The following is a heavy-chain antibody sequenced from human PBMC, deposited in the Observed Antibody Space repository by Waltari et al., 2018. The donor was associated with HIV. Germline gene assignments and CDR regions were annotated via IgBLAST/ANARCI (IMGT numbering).Heavy chain of an antibody. J-gene: IGHJ3*01. D-gene: IGHD6-19*01. CDR2: ISGRCRTS. CDR1: GFTFKNYE. Sequence: EEQLVESGGRLVQPGGSLRLSCVVSGFTFKNYEMNWVRQVAGKGPGWVAHISGRCRTSSAADFVKGRFTISRDNAKNALYLRRSSLRADDTVIYYCVREGHFALNRLDAFELWGQGTMVTVSS. V-gene: IGHV3-48*03. CDR3: VREGHFALNRLDAFEL.